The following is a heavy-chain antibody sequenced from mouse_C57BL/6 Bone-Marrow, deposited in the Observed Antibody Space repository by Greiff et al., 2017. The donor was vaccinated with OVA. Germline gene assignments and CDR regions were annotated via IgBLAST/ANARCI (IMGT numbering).Heavy chain of an antibody. CDR2: IWSGGST. Sequence: VQGVESGPGLVQPSQRLSITCTVSGFSLTSYGVHWVRQSPGKGLEWLGVIWSGGSTDYNAAFISRLSISKDNSKSQVFFKMNSLQADDTAIYYCARGDYSNSFYWYFDVWGTGTTVTVSS. D-gene: IGHD2-5*01. V-gene: IGHV2-2*01. J-gene: IGHJ1*03. CDR3: ARGDYSNSFYWYFDV. CDR1: GFSLTSYG.